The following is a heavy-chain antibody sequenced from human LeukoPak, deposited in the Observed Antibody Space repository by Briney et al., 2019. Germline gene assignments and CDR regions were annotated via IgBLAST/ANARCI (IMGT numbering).Heavy chain of an antibody. CDR3: ARRACAYSHPYDY. CDR2: IYSDNT. J-gene: IGHJ4*02. Sequence: QTGGSLRLSCAASGFTFSSYAMSWVRQAPGKGLEWVSFIYSDNTHYSDSVKGRFTISRDNSKNTLYLQMNSLRAEDTAVYYCARRACAYSHPYDYWGQGTLVTVSS. V-gene: IGHV3-53*01. CDR1: GFTFSSYA. D-gene: IGHD4/OR15-4a*01.